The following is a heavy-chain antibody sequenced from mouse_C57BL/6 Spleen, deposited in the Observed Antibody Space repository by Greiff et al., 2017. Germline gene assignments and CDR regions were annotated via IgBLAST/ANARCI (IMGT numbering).Heavy chain of an antibody. Sequence: QVQLQQSGAELARPGASVKLSCKASGYTFTSYGISWVKQSTGQGLEWIGEIYPRSGNTYYNEKFKGKATLTADKSSSTAYMELRSLTSEDSAVYFCARGGDGYYYFDYWGQGTTLTVSS. D-gene: IGHD2-3*01. CDR2: IYPRSGNT. J-gene: IGHJ2*01. CDR1: GYTFTSYG. V-gene: IGHV1-81*01. CDR3: ARGGDGYYYFDY.